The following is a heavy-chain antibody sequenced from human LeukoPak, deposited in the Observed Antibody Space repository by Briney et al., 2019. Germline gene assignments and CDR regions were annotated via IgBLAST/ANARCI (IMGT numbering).Heavy chain of an antibody. J-gene: IGHJ4*02. V-gene: IGHV3-21*01. CDR1: GFTFSSYS. CDR3: ARDPRLAYCGGDCHNSY. Sequence: GGSLRLSCAASGFTFSSYSMNWVRQAPGKGLEWVSSISSSSSYIYYADSVKGRFTISRDNAKNSLYLQMNSLRAEDMAVYYCARDPRLAYCGGDCHNSYWGQGTLVTVSS. D-gene: IGHD2-21*02. CDR2: ISSSSSYI.